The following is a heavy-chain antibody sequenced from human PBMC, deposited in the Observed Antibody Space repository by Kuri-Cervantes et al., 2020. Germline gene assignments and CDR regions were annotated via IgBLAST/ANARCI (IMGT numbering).Heavy chain of an antibody. D-gene: IGHD1-26*01. CDR2: IYTSGST. J-gene: IGHJ5*02. V-gene: IGHV4-61*02. CDR1: GGSISSSSYH. CDR3: ARVGGATEPDP. Sequence: LRLSCTVSGGSISSSSYHWNWIRQPAGKGLEWIGRIYTSGSTNYNPSLKSRVTISVDKSKNQFSLKLTSVTAADTAVYYCARVGGATEPDPWGQGTLVTVSS.